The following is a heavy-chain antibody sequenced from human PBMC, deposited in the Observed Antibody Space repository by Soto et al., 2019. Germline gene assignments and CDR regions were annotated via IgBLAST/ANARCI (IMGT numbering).Heavy chain of an antibody. CDR3: ARIIADWYFDL. CDR1: GYSFALYW. V-gene: IGHV5-51*01. D-gene: IGHD3-16*02. Sequence: EVQLVQSGAEVKKPGESLKISCKGSGYSFALYWIGWVRQMPGKDLEWMGIIYPSDSDVRYSPSFQGQVTMSADKSISTVYLQWNSLKASDTAMYYSARIIADWYFDLWGRGTLVTVSS. J-gene: IGHJ2*01. CDR2: IYPSDSDV.